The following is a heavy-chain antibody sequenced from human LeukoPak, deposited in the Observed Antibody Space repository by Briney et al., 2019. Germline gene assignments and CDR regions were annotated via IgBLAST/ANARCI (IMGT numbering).Heavy chain of an antibody. CDR2: IWYGGSNK. J-gene: IGHJ4*02. Sequence: PGGSLRLSCAASGFTFSSYGMHWVRQAPGKGLEWVAVIWYGGSNKYYADSVKGRFTISRDNSKNTLYLQMNSLRAEDTAVYYCARDPYYYDSSGYYPYDYWGQGTLVTVSS. D-gene: IGHD3-22*01. CDR3: ARDPYYYDSSGYYPYDY. CDR1: GFTFSSYG. V-gene: IGHV3-33*01.